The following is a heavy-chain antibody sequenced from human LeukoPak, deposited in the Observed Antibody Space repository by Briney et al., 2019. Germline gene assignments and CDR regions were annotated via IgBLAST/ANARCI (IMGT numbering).Heavy chain of an antibody. J-gene: IGHJ5*02. Sequence: PSQTLSLTCTVSGASISSGGYYWNWIRQPPGKGLEWIGYIYYSRSTSYSPSLKSRLTISVDTSKNQFSLKLSSVTAADTAVYYCARDACPVGGGDCYSNWFDPWGQGTLVTVSS. CDR2: IYYSRST. CDR1: GASISSGGYY. D-gene: IGHD2-21*02. CDR3: ARDACPVGGGDCYSNWFDP. V-gene: IGHV4-30-4*01.